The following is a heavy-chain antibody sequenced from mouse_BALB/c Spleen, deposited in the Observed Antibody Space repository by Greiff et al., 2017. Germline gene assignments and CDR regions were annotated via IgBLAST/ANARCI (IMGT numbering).Heavy chain of an antibody. V-gene: IGHV1-7*01. J-gene: IGHJ3*01. CDR3: ARGYDYPSFAY. Sequence: QVQLQQSGAELAKPGASVKMSCKASGYTFTSYWMHWVKQRPGQGLEWIGYINPSTGYTEYNQKFKDKATLTADKSSSTAYMQLSSLTSEDSAVYYCARGYDYPSFAYWGQGTLVTVSA. D-gene: IGHD2-4*01. CDR2: INPSTGYT. CDR1: GYTFTSYW.